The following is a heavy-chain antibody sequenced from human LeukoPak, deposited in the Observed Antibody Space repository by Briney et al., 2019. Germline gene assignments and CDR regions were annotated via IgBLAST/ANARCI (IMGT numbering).Heavy chain of an antibody. D-gene: IGHD1-26*01. CDR2: ISSSSSYI. V-gene: IGHV3-21*01. Sequence: GGSLRLSCAASGFTFSSYSMNWVRQAPGKGLEWVSSISSSSSYIYYADSVKGRFTISRDNAKNSLYLQMNSLRAEDTAVYYCASNSGRYSPYDYWGQGTLVTVSS. J-gene: IGHJ4*02. CDR3: ASNSGRYSPYDY. CDR1: GFTFSSYS.